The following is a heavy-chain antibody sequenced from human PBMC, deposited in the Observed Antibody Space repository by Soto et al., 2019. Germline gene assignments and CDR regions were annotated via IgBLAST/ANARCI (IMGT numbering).Heavy chain of an antibody. CDR2: IKYDGSET. J-gene: IGHJ4*02. V-gene: IGHV3-7*03. CDR3: AAWPRSSWFDY. CDR1: GYSFSTYW. D-gene: IGHD6-13*01. Sequence: GGSLRLSCAGSGYSFSTYWMGWVRQFPGRGLEWVANIKYDGSETPYLDSVKGRFTISRDNARNSLYLQMTSLRVEDTAVYYCAAWPRSSWFDYWGKGTQVTVSS.